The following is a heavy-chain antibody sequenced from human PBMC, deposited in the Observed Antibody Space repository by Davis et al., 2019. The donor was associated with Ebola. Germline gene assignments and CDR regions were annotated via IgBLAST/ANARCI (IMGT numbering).Heavy chain of an antibody. CDR1: GYTFTDYY. V-gene: IGHV1-2*02. J-gene: IGHJ6*03. CDR2: INPNSGGT. CDR3: ARDRAGTAYMDV. D-gene: IGHD1-7*01. Sequence: ASVKVSCKASGYTFTDYYIYWVRQAPGQGLEWMGWINPNSGGTNYAQKFQGRVNMTTDTPTSTAYMDLRSLRSDDTAVYYCARDRAGTAYMDVWGKGTTVTVSS.